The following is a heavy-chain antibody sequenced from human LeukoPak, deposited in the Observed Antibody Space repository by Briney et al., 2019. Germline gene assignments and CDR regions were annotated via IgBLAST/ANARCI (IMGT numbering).Heavy chain of an antibody. CDR3: AGRRFGELFSS. CDR2: INHSGST. J-gene: IGHJ5*02. Sequence: SETLSLTCAVHGGSFGGYYWSWIRQPPGKGLEWIGEINHSGSTNYNPSLKSRVTISVDTSKNQFSLKLTSVTAADTAVYYCAGRRFGELFSSWGQGTQVTVSS. CDR1: GGSFGGYY. V-gene: IGHV4-34*01. D-gene: IGHD3-10*01.